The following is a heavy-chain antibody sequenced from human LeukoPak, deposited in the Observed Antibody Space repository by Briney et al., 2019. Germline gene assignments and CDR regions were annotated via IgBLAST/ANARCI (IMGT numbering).Heavy chain of an antibody. V-gene: IGHV4-59*01. CDR1: GGSISSDH. CDR3: ARKNDFDI. D-gene: IGHD2/OR15-2a*01. Sequence: SETLSLTCTVSGGSISSDHWNWIRQPPGKGLEWIGCIFYSGRTYYNLSLKSRVTISVDMSKSQFSLRLTSVTAADTAVYYCARKNDFDIWVQGTLVTVSS. J-gene: IGHJ3*02. CDR2: IFYSGRT.